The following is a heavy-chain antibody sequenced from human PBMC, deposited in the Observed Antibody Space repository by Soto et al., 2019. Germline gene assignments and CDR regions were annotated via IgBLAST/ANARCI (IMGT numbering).Heavy chain of an antibody. J-gene: IGHJ5*02. V-gene: IGHV6-1*01. D-gene: IGHD2-21*01. CDR2: TYYRSKWYN. Sequence: SQTLSLTCAISGDSVSSNSAAWNWIRQSPSRGLEWLGRTYYRSKWYNDYAVSVKSRITINPDTSKNQFSLQLNSVTPEDTAVYYCARACPRIVVAGTGGDNWFDPWGQGTLVTVSS. CDR1: GDSVSSNSAA. CDR3: ARACPRIVVAGTGGDNWFDP.